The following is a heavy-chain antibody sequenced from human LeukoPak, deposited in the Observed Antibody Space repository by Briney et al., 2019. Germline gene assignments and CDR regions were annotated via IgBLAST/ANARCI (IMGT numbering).Heavy chain of an antibody. CDR2: IYPGDSEI. V-gene: IGHV5-51*01. CDR1: GYSFPSYW. J-gene: IGHJ4*02. CDR3: ARRFSGYEYSFDC. D-gene: IGHD5-12*01. Sequence: GEPLKISCKGSGYSFPSYWIGWVRQMPGKGLEWMGIIYPGDSEIRYSPSFQGQFTISDDKSISTAYLQWSSLKASDTAMYYCARRFSGYEYSFDCWGQGTLVTVSS.